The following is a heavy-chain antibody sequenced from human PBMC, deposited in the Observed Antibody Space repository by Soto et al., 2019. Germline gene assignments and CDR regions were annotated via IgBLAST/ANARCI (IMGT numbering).Heavy chain of an antibody. V-gene: IGHV3-23*01. Sequence: EVQLLESGGGLVQPGGSLRLSCAASVFTFSSYAMRWVRQAPGKGLEWGSGISGSGGSTYYADSVKGRFTISRDNSKNTLYLQMNSLRAEDTAVYYCARRGSGSYYDYWGQGTLVTVSS. CDR3: ARRGSGSYYDY. D-gene: IGHD1-26*01. J-gene: IGHJ4*02. CDR1: VFTFSSYA. CDR2: ISGSGGST.